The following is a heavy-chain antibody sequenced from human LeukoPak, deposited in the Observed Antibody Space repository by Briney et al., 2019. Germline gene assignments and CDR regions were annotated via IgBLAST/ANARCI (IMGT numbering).Heavy chain of an antibody. CDR3: AKELGQWLVRRCAFDI. V-gene: IGHV3-48*01. CDR2: ISSSSSTI. CDR1: GFTFSSYS. J-gene: IGHJ3*02. D-gene: IGHD6-19*01. Sequence: GGSLRLSCAASGFTFSSYSMNWVRQAPGKGLEWVSYISSSSSTIYYADSVKGRFTISRDNSKNTLYLQMNSLRAEDTAVYYCAKELGQWLVRRCAFDIWGQGTMVTVSS.